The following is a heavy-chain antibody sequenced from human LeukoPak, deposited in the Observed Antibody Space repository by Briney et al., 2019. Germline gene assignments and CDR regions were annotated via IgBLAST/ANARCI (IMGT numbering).Heavy chain of an antibody. CDR1: GGSFSGYY. CDR3: ARGEGALL. J-gene: IGHJ4*02. CDR2: INHSGST. Sequence: SETLSLTCAVYGGSFSGYYWSWIRRPPGKGLEWIGEINHSGSTNYNPSLKSRVTISVDTSKNQFSLKLSSVTAADTAVYYCARGEGALLWGQGTLVTVSS. D-gene: IGHD3-10*01. V-gene: IGHV4-34*01.